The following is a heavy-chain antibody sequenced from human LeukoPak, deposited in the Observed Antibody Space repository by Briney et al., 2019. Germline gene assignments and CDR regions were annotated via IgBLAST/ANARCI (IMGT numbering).Heavy chain of an antibody. J-gene: IGHJ4*02. V-gene: IGHV4-31*03. D-gene: IGHD3-10*01. CDR2: IYYSGST. Sequence: PQTLSLTCTVSGGSISSGGYYWSWISQHPGRGLEWIGYIYYSGSTYYNPSLKSRFTISVDTSKNQFSLELSSVTAADTAVYYCARVFYYYGSGSYYPNQTPTQSYYFDYWGQGTLVTVSS. CDR1: GGSISSGGYY. CDR3: ARVFYYYGSGSYYPNQTPTQSYYFDY.